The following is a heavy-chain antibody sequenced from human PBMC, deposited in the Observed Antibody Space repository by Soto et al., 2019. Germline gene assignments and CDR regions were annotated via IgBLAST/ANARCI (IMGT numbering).Heavy chain of an antibody. J-gene: IGHJ6*02. Sequence: GGSLRLSCAASGSTFSSYAMHWVRQAPGKGLEWVAVISYDGSNKYYADSVKGRFTISRDNSKNTLYLQMNSLRAEDTAVYYCARDLSDYDFWSGYYFSYYGMDVWGQGTTVTVSS. V-gene: IGHV3-30-3*01. CDR1: GSTFSSYA. CDR3: ARDLSDYDFWSGYYFSYYGMDV. D-gene: IGHD3-3*01. CDR2: ISYDGSNK.